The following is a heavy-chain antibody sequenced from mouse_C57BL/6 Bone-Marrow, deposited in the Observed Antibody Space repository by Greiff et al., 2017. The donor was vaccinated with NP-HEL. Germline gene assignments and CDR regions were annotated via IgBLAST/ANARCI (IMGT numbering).Heavy chain of an antibody. CDR2: INPNNGGT. CDR3: ARLGDGYYAGFAY. V-gene: IGHV1-26*01. J-gene: IGHJ3*01. Sequence: VQLQQSGPELVKPGASVKISCKASGYTFTDYYMNWVKQSHGKSLEWIGDINPNNGGTSYNQKFKGKATLTVDKSSSTAYMELRSLTSEDSAVYYCARLGDGYYAGFAYWGQGTLVTVSA. D-gene: IGHD2-3*01. CDR1: GYTFTDYY.